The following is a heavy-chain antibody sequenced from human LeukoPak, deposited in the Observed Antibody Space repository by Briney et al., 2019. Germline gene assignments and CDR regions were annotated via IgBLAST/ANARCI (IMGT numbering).Heavy chain of an antibody. CDR1: GFTVSSNY. J-gene: IGHJ4*02. Sequence: QAGGSLRLSCAASGFTVSSNYMSWVRQAPGKGLEWVSVIYSGAGTYYADSVKGRFTISRDNSKNTLYLQMNSLRPEDTAVYYCARAGTSILGIDYWGQGTLVTVSS. D-gene: IGHD2-2*01. CDR3: ARAGTSILGIDY. CDR2: IYSGAGT. V-gene: IGHV3-53*01.